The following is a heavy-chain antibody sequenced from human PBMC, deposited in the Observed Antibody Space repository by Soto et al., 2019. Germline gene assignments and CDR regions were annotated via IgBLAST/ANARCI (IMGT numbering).Heavy chain of an antibody. CDR1: GYTFTNFN. CDR2: ISAYNGNT. J-gene: IGHJ2*01. Sequence: QVHLVQSGAEVKKPGASVKVSCKASGYTFTNFNINWVRQAPGQGLEWMGWISAYNGNTNYAQKLQGRVTMTTDTSTSTAYKELRSLRSDDTAVYYCARDYGDYYFDLWGRGTLVTVSS. V-gene: IGHV1-18*01. D-gene: IGHD4-17*01. CDR3: ARDYGDYYFDL.